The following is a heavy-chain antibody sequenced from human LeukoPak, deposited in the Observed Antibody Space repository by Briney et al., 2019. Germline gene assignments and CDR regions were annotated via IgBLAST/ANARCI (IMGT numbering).Heavy chain of an antibody. CDR2: ISSSSSYI. Sequence: RSGGSLRLSCAASGFTSSSYTMNWVRQAPGKGLQSVSSISSSSSYIYYADSLKGRFTIFRDNAKNSLYLQMNSLRAEDTAVYYCARASGWYERGPDHYYYYMDVWGKGTTVTVSS. CDR1: GFTSSSYT. CDR3: ARASGWYERGPDHYYYYMDV. D-gene: IGHD6-19*01. J-gene: IGHJ6*03. V-gene: IGHV3-21*01.